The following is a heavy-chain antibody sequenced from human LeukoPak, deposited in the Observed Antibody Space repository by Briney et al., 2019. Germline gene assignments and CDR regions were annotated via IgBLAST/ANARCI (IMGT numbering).Heavy chain of an antibody. CDR3: ARQLLGYCSGGTCQLNWFDP. V-gene: IGHV4-34*01. D-gene: IGHD2-15*01. J-gene: IGHJ5*02. Sequence: SETLSLTCTVSGGSISSYYWSWIRQPPGKGLEWIEEVSHGGSTNYNPSLKSRITISVDTSKNQFSLEMTSVTAADTAVYYCARQLLGYCSGGTCQLNWFDPWGRGTPVIVSS. CDR1: GGSISSYY. CDR2: VSHGGST.